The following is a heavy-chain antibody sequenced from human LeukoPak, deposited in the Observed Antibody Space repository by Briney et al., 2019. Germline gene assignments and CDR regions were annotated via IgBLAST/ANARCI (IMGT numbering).Heavy chain of an antibody. CDR1: GFTFSSYA. V-gene: IGHV3-30-3*01. D-gene: IGHD3-22*01. Sequence: GGSLRLSCAASGFTFSSYAMHWVRQAPGKGLEWVAVISYDGSNKYYADSVKGRFTISRDNSKNTLYLQMNSLRAEDTAVYYCAREDYYDSSGPFDYWGQGTLVTASS. CDR2: ISYDGSNK. J-gene: IGHJ4*02. CDR3: AREDYYDSSGPFDY.